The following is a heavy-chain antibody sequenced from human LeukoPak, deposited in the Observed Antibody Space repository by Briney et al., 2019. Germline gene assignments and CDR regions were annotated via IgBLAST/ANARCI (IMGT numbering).Heavy chain of an antibody. Sequence: GGSLRLSCVVSGFTSSSYWMNWVRQAPGKGLEWVANIHEDGSDKYYVDSVKGRFTISRDNAKNSLYLQMNSLRAEDTALYYCARTLRLGTPRAFDIWGRGTMVTVSS. CDR2: IHEDGSDK. CDR3: ARTLRLGTPRAFDI. J-gene: IGHJ3*02. D-gene: IGHD1-14*01. V-gene: IGHV3-7*05. CDR1: GFTSSSYW.